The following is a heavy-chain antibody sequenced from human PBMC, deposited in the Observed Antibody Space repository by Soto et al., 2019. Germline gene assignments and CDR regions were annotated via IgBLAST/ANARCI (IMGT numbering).Heavy chain of an antibody. D-gene: IGHD3-22*01. J-gene: IGHJ4*02. CDR3: ARHNYYDSSGYYYDDY. CDR2: IDPSDSYT. V-gene: IGHV5-10-1*01. CDR1: GYSFTSYW. Sequence: GESLKISCKGSGYSFTSYWISWVRQMPGKGLEWMGRIDPSDSYTNYSPSLQGHVTISADKSTSTAYLQWSSLKASDTAMYYCARHNYYDSSGYYYDDYWGQGSLVTVSS.